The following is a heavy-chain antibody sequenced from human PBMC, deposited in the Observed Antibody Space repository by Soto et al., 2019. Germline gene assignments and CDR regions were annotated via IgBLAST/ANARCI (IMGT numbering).Heavy chain of an antibody. CDR3: ARGHSSSWYRWFDP. CDR1: GYTFTGYY. V-gene: IGHV1-2*04. Sequence: ASVKVSCKASGYTFTGYYMHWVRQAPGQGLEWMGWINPNSGGTNYAQKFQGWVTMTRDTSISTAYMELSRLRSDDTAVYYCARGHSSSWYRWFDPWGQGTLVTVSS. CDR2: INPNSGGT. J-gene: IGHJ5*02. D-gene: IGHD6-13*01.